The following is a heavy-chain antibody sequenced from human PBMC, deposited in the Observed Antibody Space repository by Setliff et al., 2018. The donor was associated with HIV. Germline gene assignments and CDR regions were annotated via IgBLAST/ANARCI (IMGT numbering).Heavy chain of an antibody. CDR2: IYSTGST. V-gene: IGHV4-59*11. D-gene: IGHD4-17*01. J-gene: IGHJ4*02. CDR3: AKGAGFYGDYTFDH. Sequence: SETLSLTCTVSGPSINIHYWSWIRQSPGKAFEWIGYIYSTGSTNYNPSLQCRDTISMVASRNPFSLKGTSVTAADTAVYYCAKGAGFYGDYTFDHWGQGRQVTVSS. CDR1: GPSINIHY.